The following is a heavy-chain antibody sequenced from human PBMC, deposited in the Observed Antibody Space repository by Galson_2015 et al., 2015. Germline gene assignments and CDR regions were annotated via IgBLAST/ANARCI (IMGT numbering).Heavy chain of an antibody. CDR2: ISYDGSNK. V-gene: IGHV3-30*15. CDR1: GFTFSSYA. J-gene: IGHJ4*02. D-gene: IGHD7-27*01. Sequence: SLRLSCAASGFTFSSYAMHWVRRAPGKGLEWVAVISYDGSNKYYADSVKGRFTISRDNSRNTLYLQMSSLRAEDTAVYYCAGGRSSGEVQTPGGYWGQGALVSVSS. CDR3: AGGRSSGEVQTPGGY.